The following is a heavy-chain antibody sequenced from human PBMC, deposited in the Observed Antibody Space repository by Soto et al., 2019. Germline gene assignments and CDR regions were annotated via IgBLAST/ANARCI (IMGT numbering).Heavy chain of an antibody. CDR1: GFTFSNYA. Sequence: PGGSLRLSCAASGFTFSNYAMSWVRQAPGKGLEWISTISGSGGSTYYAGSVKGRFTISRDNSKNTLYLQMNSPRAEDTAVYYCAKGQSTYYDFWSRYYDWFDPWGQGTLVTVSS. CDR3: AKGQSTYYDFWSRYYDWFDP. D-gene: IGHD3-3*01. V-gene: IGHV3-23*01. J-gene: IGHJ5*02. CDR2: ISGSGGST.